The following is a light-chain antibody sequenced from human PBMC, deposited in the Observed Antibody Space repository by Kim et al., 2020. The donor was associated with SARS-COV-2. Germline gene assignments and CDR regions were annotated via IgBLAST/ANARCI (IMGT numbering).Light chain of an antibody. CDR3: QQYGTSPTT. V-gene: IGKV3-20*01. Sequence: PGERATLSCRASQRITSNYLAWYHQKPGQAPRLLIYGASSRATGIPDRFSGSGSGTDFTLTISRLEPDDFAVYYCQQYGTSPTTFGGGTKVE. CDR2: GAS. CDR1: QRITSNY. J-gene: IGKJ4*01.